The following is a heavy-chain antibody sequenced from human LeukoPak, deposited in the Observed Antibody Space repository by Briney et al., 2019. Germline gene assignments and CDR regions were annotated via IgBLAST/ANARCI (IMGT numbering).Heavy chain of an antibody. CDR2: ISSSSGHI. Sequence: PGGSPRLSCAGSGFSFSSHNMNWVRQAPGKGLEWVSSISSSSGHIYYADSVKGRFTISRDNAKNSLYLQMNSLTAEDTAVYYCARDGASTRYNWFDPWGQGTLVTVSS. J-gene: IGHJ5*02. CDR1: GFSFSSHN. D-gene: IGHD4/OR15-4a*01. CDR3: ARDGASTRYNWFDP. V-gene: IGHV3-21*01.